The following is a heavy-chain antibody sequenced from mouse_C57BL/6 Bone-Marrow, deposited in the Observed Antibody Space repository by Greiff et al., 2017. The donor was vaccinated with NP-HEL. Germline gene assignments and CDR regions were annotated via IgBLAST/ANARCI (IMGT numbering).Heavy chain of an antibody. CDR3: ARGRDYYGSSYWYFDV. J-gene: IGHJ1*03. CDR1: GYTFTSYW. V-gene: IGHV1-55*01. D-gene: IGHD1-1*01. Sequence: QVQLQQPGAELVKPGASVKMSCKASGYTFTSYWITWVMQRPGQGLEWIGDIYHGSGCTNYNEKFKSKATLTVDTSTSTAYMQLSRLTSEDSAVYYGARGRDYYGSSYWYFDVWGTGTTVTVSS. CDR2: IYHGSGCT.